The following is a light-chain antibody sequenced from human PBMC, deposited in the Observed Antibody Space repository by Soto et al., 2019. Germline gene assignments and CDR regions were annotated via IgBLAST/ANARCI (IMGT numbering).Light chain of an antibody. V-gene: IGKV1-39*01. Sequence: DIQMTQSPSSLSASVGDRVTITCRASQSISGYLNWYQQKPGKAPKLLIYAASSLQSGVPSRFSGSGSGTDFTLTISSLQPEDFATYYCQQWRTFGQGTKVAIK. J-gene: IGKJ2*01. CDR3: QQWRT. CDR1: QSISGY. CDR2: AAS.